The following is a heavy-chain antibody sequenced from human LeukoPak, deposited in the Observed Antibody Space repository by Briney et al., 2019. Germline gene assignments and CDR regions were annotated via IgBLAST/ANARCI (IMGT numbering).Heavy chain of an antibody. J-gene: IGHJ3*02. CDR2: INQDQNEI. CDR1: GFTFSSYW. Sequence: PGGSLRLSCAASGFTFSSYWMTWVRQAPGKGLEWVASINQDQNEIHYVDSVRGRFTISRDNAKNSLSLQMNSLRAEDMALYYCAKDIRWELRGSSAFDIWGQGTMVTVSS. V-gene: IGHV3-7*03. D-gene: IGHD1-26*01. CDR3: AKDIRWELRGSSAFDI.